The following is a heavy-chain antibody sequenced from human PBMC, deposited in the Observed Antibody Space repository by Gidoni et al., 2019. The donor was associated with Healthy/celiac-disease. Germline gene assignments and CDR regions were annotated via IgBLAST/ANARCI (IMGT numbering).Heavy chain of an antibody. D-gene: IGHD6-13*01. Sequence: QVQLQQWGAGLLKPSENMSITCAVDGGSLSGYYWSWIRQPPGKGLEWIGEINHSGSTNYNPSLKSLVPLSVDPSQNQFSLKLSSVTAADTAVYYCARRGEAAAGRRYFDLWGRGTLVTVSS. CDR1: GGSLSGYY. V-gene: IGHV4-34*01. CDR3: ARRGEAAAGRRYFDL. CDR2: INHSGST. J-gene: IGHJ2*01.